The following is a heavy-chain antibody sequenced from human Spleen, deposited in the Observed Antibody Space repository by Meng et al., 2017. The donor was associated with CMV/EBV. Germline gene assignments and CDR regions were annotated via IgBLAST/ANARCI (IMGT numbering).Heavy chain of an antibody. CDR1: GYSFTSYW. Sequence: GESLKISCRGSGYSFTSYWIGWVRQMPGKGLEWMGIIYPGDSDTRYSPSFQGQVTISADKSISTAYLQWCSLKASDTAMYYCARFPGSVATIGRRYYGMDVWGQGTTVTVSS. J-gene: IGHJ6*02. CDR2: IYPGDSDT. V-gene: IGHV5-51*01. CDR3: ARFPGSVATIGRRYYGMDV. D-gene: IGHD5-12*01.